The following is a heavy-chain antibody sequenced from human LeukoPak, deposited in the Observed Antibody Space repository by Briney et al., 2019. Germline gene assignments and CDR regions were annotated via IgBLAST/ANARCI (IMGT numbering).Heavy chain of an antibody. CDR3: VRGYSFGPYGMDV. CDR1: GFTFSSYW. V-gene: IGHV3-74*01. Sequence: GGSLRLSCAASGFTFSSYWMHWVRQAPGKGRVWVSRINSDGSFTNYADSVKGRFTISRDNSKNTLSLQMSSLSAEDTAVYFCVRGYSFGPYGMDVWGQGTTVTVSS. CDR2: INSDGSFT. J-gene: IGHJ6*02. D-gene: IGHD2-15*01.